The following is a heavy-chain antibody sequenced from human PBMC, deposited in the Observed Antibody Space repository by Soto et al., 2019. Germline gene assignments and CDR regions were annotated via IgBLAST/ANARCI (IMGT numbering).Heavy chain of an antibody. V-gene: IGHV3-74*01. CDR2: INDDGIST. D-gene: IGHD1-1*01. Sequence: PGGSLRLSXAASGFTFSMYWMHWVRQGPGKGPEWVSRINDDGISTNYADSVKGRFTISRDNAKNTLYLQMNALRVEDTAVYYCTRGPRSTSTGTGAFWGQGTLVTVSS. CDR3: TRGPRSTSTGTGAF. J-gene: IGHJ4*02. CDR1: GFTFSMYW.